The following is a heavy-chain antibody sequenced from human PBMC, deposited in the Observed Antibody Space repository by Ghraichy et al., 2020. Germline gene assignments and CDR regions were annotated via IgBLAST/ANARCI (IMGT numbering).Heavy chain of an antibody. CDR2: LSGNGLNA. CDR3: ARGRRSREAVRVFLFDN. J-gene: IGHJ4*02. V-gene: IGHV3-23*01. CDR1: GFTFDDDA. D-gene: IGHD3-10*01. Sequence: GGSLRLSCAAAGFTFDDDAMSWVRQAPGKGLEWVSSLSGNGLNAYYTDSVKGRFTISRDNSKNPLFLQMNSQRADDAAIYFCARGRRSREAVRVFLFDNSGQGTLVAVSS.